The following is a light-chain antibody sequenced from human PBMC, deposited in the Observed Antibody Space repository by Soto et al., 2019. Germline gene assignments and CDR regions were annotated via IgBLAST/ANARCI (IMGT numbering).Light chain of an antibody. V-gene: IGKV1-5*01. Sequence: DIQMTQSPSTLSASVGDRVTITCRASQSISSWLAWYQQEPGKAPKLLIYDASSLESGVPSRFSGSGSGTEFTLTISSLQPDDFATYYCQQYNSYWTFGQGTEVDIK. J-gene: IGKJ1*01. CDR1: QSISSW. CDR2: DAS. CDR3: QQYNSYWT.